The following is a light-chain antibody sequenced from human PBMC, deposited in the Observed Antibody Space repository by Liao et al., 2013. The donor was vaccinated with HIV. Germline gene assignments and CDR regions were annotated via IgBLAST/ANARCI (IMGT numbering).Light chain of an antibody. CDR2: FNG. J-gene: IGLJ1*01. Sequence: SYVLTQPPSVSVAPGKTARITCAGNNIGSKSVHWYQQKPGQAPVLVIYFNGDRPSGIPDRFSGSSSGDTATLTISGAQALDEADYYCQAWDGTTEVFGPGTKLTVL. CDR1: NIGSKS. CDR3: QAWDGTTEV. V-gene: IGLV3-21*01.